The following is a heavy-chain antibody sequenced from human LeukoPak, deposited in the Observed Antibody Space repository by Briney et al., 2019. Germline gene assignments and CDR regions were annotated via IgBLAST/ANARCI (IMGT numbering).Heavy chain of an antibody. CDR3: AKTRNYYDSSGDDALDF. CDR1: GYTFTGYY. D-gene: IGHD3-22*01. CDR2: INPNSGGT. V-gene: IGHV1-2*02. Sequence: ASVKVSCKASGYTFTGYYMHWVRQAPGQGLEWMGWINPNSGGTNYAQKFQGRVTMTRDTSISTAYMELSRLRSDDTAVYYCAKTRNYYDSSGDDALDFWGHGTLVTISS. J-gene: IGHJ3*01.